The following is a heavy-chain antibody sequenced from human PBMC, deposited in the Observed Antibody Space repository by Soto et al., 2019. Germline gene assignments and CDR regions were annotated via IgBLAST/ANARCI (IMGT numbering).Heavy chain of an antibody. V-gene: IGHV1-69*13. D-gene: IGHD6-13*01. CDR3: ARHPQPGIAAAGPLLDNWFDP. CDR1: GGTFSSYA. Sequence: GASVKVSCKASGGTFSSYAISWVRQAPGQGLEWMGGIIPIFGTANYAQKFQGRVKITADESTSTAYMELSSLRSEDTAVYYCARHPQPGIAAAGPLLDNWFDPWGQGTLVTVSS. J-gene: IGHJ5*02. CDR2: IIPIFGTA.